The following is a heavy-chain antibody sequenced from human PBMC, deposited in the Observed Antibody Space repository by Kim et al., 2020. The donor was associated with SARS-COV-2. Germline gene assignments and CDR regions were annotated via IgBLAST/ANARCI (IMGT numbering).Heavy chain of an antibody. CDR2: ISYDGSNK. V-gene: IGHV3-30*18. CDR3: AKAPDLLWFNY. D-gene: IGHD3-10*01. J-gene: IGHJ4*02. CDR1: GFTFSSYG. Sequence: GGSLRLSCAASGFTFSSYGMHWVRQAPGKGLEWVAVISYDGSNKYYADSVKGRFTISRENSKNTLYLQMNSLRAEDTAVYYCAKAPDLLWFNYWGQGTLVTVSS.